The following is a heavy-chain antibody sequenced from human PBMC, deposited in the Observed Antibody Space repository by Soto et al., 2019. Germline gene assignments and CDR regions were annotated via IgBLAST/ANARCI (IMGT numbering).Heavy chain of an antibody. Sequence: SETLSLTCTVSGGSISSYYWSWIRQPPGKGLEWIGYIYYSGSTNYNPSLKSRVTISVDTSKNQFSLKLSSVTAADTAVYYCARHNHSYYDFWSGYYIDYYYYMDVWGKGTTVTVSS. D-gene: IGHD3-3*01. J-gene: IGHJ6*03. V-gene: IGHV4-59*08. CDR3: ARHNHSYYDFWSGYYIDYYYYMDV. CDR1: GGSISSYY. CDR2: IYYSGST.